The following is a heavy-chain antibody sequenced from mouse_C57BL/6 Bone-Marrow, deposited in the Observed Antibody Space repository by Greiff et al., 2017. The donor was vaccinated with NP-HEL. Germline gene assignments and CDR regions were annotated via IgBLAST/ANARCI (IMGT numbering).Heavy chain of an antibody. CDR1: GYTFTSYG. V-gene: IGHV1-81*01. D-gene: IGHD1-1*01. J-gene: IGHJ2*01. Sequence: QVQLQQSGAELARPGASVKLSCKASGYTFTSYGISWVKQRTGQGLEWIGEIYPRSGNTYYNEKFKGKATLTADKSSSTAYVELRSLTSEDSAVYFCARLPYYYGSSYSFDYWGQGTTLTVSS. CDR3: ARLPYYYGSSYSFDY. CDR2: IYPRSGNT.